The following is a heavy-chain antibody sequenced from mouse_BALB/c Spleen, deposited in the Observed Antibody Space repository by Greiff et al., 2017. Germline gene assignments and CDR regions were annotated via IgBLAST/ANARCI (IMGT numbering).Heavy chain of an antibody. CDR2: IDPANGNT. CDR1: GFNIKDTY. Sequence: VQLQQSGAELVKPGASVKLSCTASGFNIKDTYMHWVKQRPEQGLEWIGRIDPANGNTKYDPKFQGKATITADTSSNTAYLQLSSLTSEDTAVYYCATHYDYDYAMDYGGQGTSVTVSS. V-gene: IGHV14-3*02. CDR3: ATHYDYDYAMDY. D-gene: IGHD2-4*01. J-gene: IGHJ4*01.